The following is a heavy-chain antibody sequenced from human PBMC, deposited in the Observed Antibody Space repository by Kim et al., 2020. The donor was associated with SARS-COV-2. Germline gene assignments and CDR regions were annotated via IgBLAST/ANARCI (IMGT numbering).Heavy chain of an antibody. D-gene: IGHD3-22*01. CDR1: GGTFSSYA. CDR3: ARDRHYYDSSGYSP. J-gene: IGHJ5*02. CDR2: IIPIFGTA. Sequence: SVKVSCKASGGTFSSYAISWVRQAPGQGLEWMGGIIPIFGTANYAQKFQGRVTITADESTSTAYMELSSLRSEDTAVYYCARDRHYYDSSGYSPWGQGTLVTVSS. V-gene: IGHV1-69*13.